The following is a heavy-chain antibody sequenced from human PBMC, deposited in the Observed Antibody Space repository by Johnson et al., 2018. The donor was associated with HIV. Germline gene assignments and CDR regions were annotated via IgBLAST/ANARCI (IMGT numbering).Heavy chain of an antibody. V-gene: IGHV3-33*01. CDR3: ARDLAVTTYGAFDI. D-gene: IGHD4-17*01. J-gene: IGHJ3*02. Sequence: QMLLVESGGGVVQPGGSLRLSCAASGFTFSSYGMHWVRQAPGKGLEWVAVIWYDGSNKYYADSVKGRFTISRDNSKNTLYLQMNSLRAEDTAVYYCARDLAVTTYGAFDIWGQGTMVTVSS. CDR1: GFTFSSYG. CDR2: IWYDGSNK.